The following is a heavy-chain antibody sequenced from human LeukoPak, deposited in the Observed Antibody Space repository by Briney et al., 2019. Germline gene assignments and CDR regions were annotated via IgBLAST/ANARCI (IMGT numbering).Heavy chain of an antibody. J-gene: IGHJ4*02. CDR3: ANEIRPNDY. D-gene: IGHD4-17*01. V-gene: IGHV3-23*01. CDR2: ISISGGTT. Sequence: GGSLRLSCTASGYAFSNHAMSWVRQAPGKGLEWVSSISISGGTTYYADSVKGRFTISRENSKSTLYLQMNSLRADDTAVYYCANEIRPNDYWGQGTLVTVSS. CDR1: GYAFSNHA.